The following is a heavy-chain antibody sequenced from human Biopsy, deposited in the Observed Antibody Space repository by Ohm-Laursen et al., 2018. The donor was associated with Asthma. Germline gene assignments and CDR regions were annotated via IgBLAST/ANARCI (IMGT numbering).Heavy chain of an antibody. CDR3: ARKAGSCISRTCYSLDF. CDR2: INSVFGTT. Sequence: VKISCKSPGGTFNTYVIGWVRQAPGQGLKWMGGINSVFGTTTYPQKFQDRVTITADDSTSTVYMELSSLRSEDTAVYYCARKAGSCISRTCYSLDFWGQGTLVTVSS. CDR1: GGTFNTYV. J-gene: IGHJ4*02. V-gene: IGHV1-69*13. D-gene: IGHD2-2*01.